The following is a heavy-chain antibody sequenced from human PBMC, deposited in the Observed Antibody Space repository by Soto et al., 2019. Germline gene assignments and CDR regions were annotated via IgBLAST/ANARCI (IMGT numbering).Heavy chain of an antibody. Sequence: SVKVSCKDTGGLFSSYAVSWVRQAPGQGLEWMGGIIPVFDTVYYAQKFQGRVTITADESTNTAYMELSSLRSEDTAMYYCARDGLGPAAIRSWFDPWGQGTLVTVSS. CDR2: IIPVFDTV. V-gene: IGHV1-69*13. CDR1: GGLFSSYA. J-gene: IGHJ5*02. CDR3: ARDGLGPAAIRSWFDP. D-gene: IGHD2-2*02.